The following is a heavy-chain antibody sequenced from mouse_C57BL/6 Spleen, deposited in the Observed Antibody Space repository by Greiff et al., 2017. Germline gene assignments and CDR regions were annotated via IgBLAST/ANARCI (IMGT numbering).Heavy chain of an antibody. Sequence: QVQLQQSGAELVMPGASVKLSCKASGYTFTSYWMHWVKQRPGQGLEWIGEIDPSDSYTNYNQKFKGKSTLTVDKSSSTAYMQLSSLTSEDSAVYYCARRAYYSNPPIGMDYWGQGTSVTVSS. CDR1: GYTFTSYW. D-gene: IGHD2-5*01. V-gene: IGHV1-69*01. J-gene: IGHJ4*01. CDR3: ARRAYYSNPPIGMDY. CDR2: IDPSDSYT.